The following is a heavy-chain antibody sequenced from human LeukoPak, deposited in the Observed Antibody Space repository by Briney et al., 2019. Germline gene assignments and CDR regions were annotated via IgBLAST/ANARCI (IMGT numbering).Heavy chain of an antibody. Sequence: GGSLRLSCVASEFAFSDYAMSWVRQAPGKGPEWVSTISRNSATWYADSVMGRFTISRDNSKSTLYLQMNSLRGEDTALYYCADLGSGSYIFDYWGQGSLVTVSS. V-gene: IGHV3-23*01. CDR2: ISRNSAT. D-gene: IGHD3-10*01. CDR3: ADLGSGSYIFDY. J-gene: IGHJ4*02. CDR1: EFAFSDYA.